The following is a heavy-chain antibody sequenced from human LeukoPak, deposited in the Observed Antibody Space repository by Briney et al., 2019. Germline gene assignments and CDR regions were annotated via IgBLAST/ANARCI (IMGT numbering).Heavy chain of an antibody. V-gene: IGHV1-69*05. CDR1: GGTFSSYA. CDR3: ARVIIEDWNYLNQYYFDY. CDR2: IIPIFGTA. Sequence: SVKVSCKASGGTFSSYATSWVRQAPGQGLEWMGGIIPIFGTANYAQKFQGRVTITTDESTSTAYMELSSLRSEDTAVYYCARVIIEDWNYLNQYYFDYWGQGTLVTVSS. D-gene: IGHD1-7*01. J-gene: IGHJ4*02.